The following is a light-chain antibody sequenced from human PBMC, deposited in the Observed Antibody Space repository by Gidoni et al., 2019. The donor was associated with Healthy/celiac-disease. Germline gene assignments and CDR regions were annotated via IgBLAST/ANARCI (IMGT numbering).Light chain of an antibody. Sequence: EIVLTQSPATLSLSPGERVTLSCRASQSVCSYLAWYQQKPGQDPRLLIYDSSNRATGIPARLSGSGSGTDFTLTISSLEPEDFALYYCQQRSNWPPFTFGPGTKLEIE. V-gene: IGKV3-11*01. CDR2: DSS. CDR3: QQRSNWPPFT. J-gene: IGKJ2*01. CDR1: QSVCSY.